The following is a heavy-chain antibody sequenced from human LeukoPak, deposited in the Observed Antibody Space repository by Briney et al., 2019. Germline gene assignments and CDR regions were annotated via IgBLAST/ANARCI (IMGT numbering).Heavy chain of an antibody. CDR3: ARDSRVTAIEYYFDY. CDR2: INTNTGNP. D-gene: IGHD2-21*02. J-gene: IGHJ4*02. Sequence: ASVKVSCKASGYTFTSYAMNWVRQAPGQGLEWMGWINTNTGNPTYAQGFTGRFVFSLGTSVSTAYLQISSLKAEDTAVYYCARDSRVTAIEYYFDYWGQGTLVTVSS. CDR1: GYTFTSYA. V-gene: IGHV7-4-1*02.